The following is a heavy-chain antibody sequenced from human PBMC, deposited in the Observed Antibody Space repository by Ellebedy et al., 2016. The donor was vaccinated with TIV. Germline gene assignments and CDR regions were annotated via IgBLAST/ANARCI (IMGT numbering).Heavy chain of an antibody. J-gene: IGHJ4*02. V-gene: IGHV1-46*01. D-gene: IGHD2-2*01. CDR1: GYTFTSYY. CDR3: ASRGGLSSTVPGGRSFDY. CDR2: INPSGGST. Sequence: ASVKVSCXASGYTFTSYYMHWVRQAPGQGLEWMGIINPSGGSTSYAQKFQGRVTMTRDTSTSTVYMELSSLRSEDTAVYYCASRGGLSSTVPGGRSFDYWGQGTLVTVSS.